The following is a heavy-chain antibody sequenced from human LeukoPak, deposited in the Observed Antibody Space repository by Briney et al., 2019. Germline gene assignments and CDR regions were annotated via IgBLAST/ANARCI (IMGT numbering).Heavy chain of an antibody. D-gene: IGHD3-22*01. V-gene: IGHV3-23*01. CDR1: GFTFRSYV. CDR3: ARDIAYDSSGYYSPHFDY. CDR2: ISGSGDTT. Sequence: GGSLRLSCAASGFTFRSYVMSWVPQAPGKGLEWVSVISGSGDTTYYADYVKGRFTVSRDNSKNTLYLQMNSLRADDTAVYYCARDIAYDSSGYYSPHFDYWGQGTLVTVSS. J-gene: IGHJ4*02.